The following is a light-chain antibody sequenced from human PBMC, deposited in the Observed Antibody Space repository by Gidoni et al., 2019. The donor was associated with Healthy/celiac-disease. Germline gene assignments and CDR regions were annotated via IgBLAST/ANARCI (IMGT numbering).Light chain of an antibody. CDR3: QKYSSAQA. J-gene: IGKJ4*01. CDR1: QGISNY. Sequence: DTQMTQSPSCLSASVGDRVTITCRARQGISNYLAWYQQKPGKVPKLLIYAASTWQSGVPSRFSGSGSGTDFTLTISSLQPEDVAAYYCQKYSSAQAFGGGTKVEIK. CDR2: AAS. V-gene: IGKV1-27*01.